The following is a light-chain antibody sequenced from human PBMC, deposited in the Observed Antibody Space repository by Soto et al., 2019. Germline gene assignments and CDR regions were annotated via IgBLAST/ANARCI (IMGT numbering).Light chain of an antibody. CDR3: SSYAGTPFV. Sequence: QSALTQPPSASGSPGQSVTISCTGTSSDVGRYNYVSWYQQHPGKAPKLMISEVNKRASGVPDRFSVSKSGNTASLTVSGLPAEDEADYSCSSYAGTPFVFGTGTKLTVL. CDR2: EVN. J-gene: IGLJ1*01. V-gene: IGLV2-8*01. CDR1: SSDVGRYNY.